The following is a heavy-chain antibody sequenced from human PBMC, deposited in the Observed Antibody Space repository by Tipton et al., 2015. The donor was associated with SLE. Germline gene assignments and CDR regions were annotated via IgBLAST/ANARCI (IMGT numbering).Heavy chain of an antibody. Sequence: SLRLSCAASGFTFSSYGTNWVRQAPGKGLEWVSSISSSSTYIYYADSVKGRFTISRDNAKNSLYLQMNSLRVADTAVYYCARGRDSSNWYGADYWGQGTLVTVSS. CDR2: ISSSSTYI. V-gene: IGHV3-21*01. J-gene: IGHJ4*02. CDR1: GFTFSSYG. CDR3: ARGRDSSNWYGADY. D-gene: IGHD6-13*01.